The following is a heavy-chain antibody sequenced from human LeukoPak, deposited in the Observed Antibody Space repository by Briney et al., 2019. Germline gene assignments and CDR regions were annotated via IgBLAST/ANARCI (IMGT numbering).Heavy chain of an antibody. CDR1: GFTFSSYA. CDR3: AKGVESYDSSGLFDY. CDR2: ISGSGGST. V-gene: IGHV3-23*01. D-gene: IGHD3-22*01. J-gene: IGHJ4*02. Sequence: GGSLRLSCAASGFTFSSYAMSWVRQAPGKGLEWVSAISGSGGSTYYADSVKGRFTISRDNSKNTLYLQMNSLRAEDTAVYYCAKGVESYDSSGLFDYWGQGALVTVSS.